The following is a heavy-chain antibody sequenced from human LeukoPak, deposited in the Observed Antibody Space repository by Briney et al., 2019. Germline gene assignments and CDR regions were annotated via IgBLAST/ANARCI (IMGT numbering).Heavy chain of an antibody. CDR3: ARDGWRITMVRGPPNMDV. J-gene: IGHJ6*04. V-gene: IGHV1-2*02. D-gene: IGHD3-10*01. Sequence: ASVKVSCKASGYTFTGYYTHWVRQAPGQGLEWRGWINPNSGGTNYAQKFQGRVTMTRDTSISTAYMELRSLRSDDTAVYYCARDGWRITMVRGPPNMDVWGKGNTVTISS. CDR1: GYTFTGYY. CDR2: INPNSGGT.